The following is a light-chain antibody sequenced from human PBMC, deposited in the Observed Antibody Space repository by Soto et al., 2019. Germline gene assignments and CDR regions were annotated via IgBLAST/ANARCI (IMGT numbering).Light chain of an antibody. CDR2: AAS. V-gene: IGKV1-39*01. CDR3: QQSYSTPLT. J-gene: IGKJ4*01. CDR1: QSISSY. Sequence: DIQMTKSPSSLSASVGDGVTITSRASQSISSYLNWYQQKPGKAPKLLIYAASSLQSGVPSRFSGSGSGTDFTLTIISLQPEDFATYYCQQSYSTPLTFGGGTKVHIK.